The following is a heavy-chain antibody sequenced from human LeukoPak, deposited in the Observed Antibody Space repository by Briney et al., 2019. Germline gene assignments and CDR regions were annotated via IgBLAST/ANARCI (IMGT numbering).Heavy chain of an antibody. CDR2: INHSGST. V-gene: IGHV4-34*01. Sequence: SETLSLTCAVYGGSFSGYYWSWIRQPPGKGLEWIGEINHSGSTNYNPSLKSRVTISVDTSKNQFSLKLSSVTAADTAVYYCARGRYPDAFDIWGQGTIVTVSS. CDR1: GGSFSGYY. D-gene: IGHD1-1*01. CDR3: ARGRYPDAFDI. J-gene: IGHJ3*02.